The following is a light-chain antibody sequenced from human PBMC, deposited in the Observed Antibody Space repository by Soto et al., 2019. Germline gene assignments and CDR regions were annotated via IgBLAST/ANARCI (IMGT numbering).Light chain of an antibody. CDR3: QQYSSYEWT. CDR1: QSISTW. CDR2: KAS. J-gene: IGKJ1*01. V-gene: IGKV1-5*03. Sequence: IQMTQSPSTLSASVGDRVTITCRASQSISTWLAWYQHKPGKAPNLLIYKASSLESGVPSRFSGSGSGTEFTLTINSLQPDDFATYYCQQYSSYEWTFGQGTKVEIK.